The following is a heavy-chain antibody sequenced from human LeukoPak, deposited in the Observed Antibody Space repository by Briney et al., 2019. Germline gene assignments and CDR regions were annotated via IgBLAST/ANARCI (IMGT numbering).Heavy chain of an antibody. Sequence: PGGSLRLSCAASGFSFSSYTMNWVRQAPGKGLEWVSAISGSGGSTYYADSVKGRFTISRDNSKNTLYLQMSSLRAEDTAVYYCAKAGAPVAAAGTDWFDPWGQGTLVTVSS. CDR2: ISGSGGST. V-gene: IGHV3-23*01. D-gene: IGHD6-13*01. J-gene: IGHJ5*02. CDR1: GFSFSSYT. CDR3: AKAGAPVAAAGTDWFDP.